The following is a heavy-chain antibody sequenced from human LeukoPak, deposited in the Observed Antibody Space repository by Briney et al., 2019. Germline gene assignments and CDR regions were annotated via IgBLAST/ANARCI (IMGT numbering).Heavy chain of an antibody. D-gene: IGHD1-26*01. V-gene: IGHV4-39*07. J-gene: IGHJ4*02. Sequence: SETLSLTCTVSGGSISSSNYYWGWIRQPPGKGLEWIGSIYYSGSTYYNPSLKSRVTISVDTSKNQFSLKLSSVIAADTAVYYCARGSDLVGATTIVDYWGQGTLVTVSS. CDR1: GGSISSSNYY. CDR2: IYYSGST. CDR3: ARGSDLVGATTIVDY.